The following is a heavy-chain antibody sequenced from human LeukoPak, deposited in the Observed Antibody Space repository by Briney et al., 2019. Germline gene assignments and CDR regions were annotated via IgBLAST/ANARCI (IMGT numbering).Heavy chain of an antibody. CDR3: ASDCSGGSCYYYYGRDV. CDR1: GFTFSSYA. D-gene: IGHD2-15*01. V-gene: IGHV3-23*01. J-gene: IGHJ6*04. CDR2: ISGSGGST. Sequence: GGSLRLSCAASGFTFSSYAMSWVRQAPGQGLEWVSAISGSGGSTYYADSVKGRFTISRDNSKNTLYLQMNSLRAEDTAVYYCASDCSGGSCYYYYGRDVWGKGTTVTVSS.